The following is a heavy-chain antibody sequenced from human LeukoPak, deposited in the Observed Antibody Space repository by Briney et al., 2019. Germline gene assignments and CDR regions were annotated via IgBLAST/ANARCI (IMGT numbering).Heavy chain of an antibody. CDR1: GFTFSSYA. J-gene: IGHJ4*02. D-gene: IGHD3-22*01. V-gene: IGHV3-23*01. CDR2: ISGSGGST. CDR3: AKFSDGSGYYQFDH. Sequence: PGGSLRLSCAASGFTFSSYAMSWVRQAPGEGLEWVSAISGSGGSTYYADSVKGRFTISRDNSKNTLFLQMNSLRAEDTALYYCAKFSDGSGYYQFDHWGQGTLVTVSS.